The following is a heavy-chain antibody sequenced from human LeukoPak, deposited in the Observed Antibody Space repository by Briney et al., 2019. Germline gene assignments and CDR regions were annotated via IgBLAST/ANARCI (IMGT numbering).Heavy chain of an antibody. CDR2: VNHSGSA. V-gene: IGHV4-34*01. Sequence: SETLSLTCAVYGGPFSGYYWSWFRQPPGKGPEWIGEVNHSGSANNNPSLDSRVTMSVDLSKNQFSLNLSYVTAADTAVYYCARLRSSGYCGGGSCYWADLWGPGTLVSVSS. CDR1: GGPFSGYY. CDR3: ARLRSSGYCGGGSCYWADL. D-gene: IGHD2-15*01. J-gene: IGHJ1*01.